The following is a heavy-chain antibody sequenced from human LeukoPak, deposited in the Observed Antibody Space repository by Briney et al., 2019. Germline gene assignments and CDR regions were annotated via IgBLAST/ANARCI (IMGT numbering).Heavy chain of an antibody. D-gene: IGHD3-16*01. CDR3: ASWGAPQH. J-gene: IGHJ1*01. V-gene: IGHV4-34*01. CDR1: GGCFSGYY. CDR2: INHSGST. Sequence: SETLSLTCAVYGGCFSGYYWSWIRQPPGKGLEWIGEINHSGSTNYNPSLKSRVAISVDTSKNQFSLKLSSVTAADTAVYYCASWGAPQHWGQGTLVTVSS.